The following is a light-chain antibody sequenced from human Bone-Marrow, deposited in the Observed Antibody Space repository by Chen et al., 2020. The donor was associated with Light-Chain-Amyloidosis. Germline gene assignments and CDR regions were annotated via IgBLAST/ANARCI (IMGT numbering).Light chain of an antibody. CDR3: QVWDRGSDRPV. CDR2: DDS. CDR1: NIGYTS. Sequence: SYVLTQPSSVSVAPGQTATLACGGNNIGYTSVHWYQQTPGQAPLLVVYDDSDRPSGIPGRLSGSNSGNTATLTSSRVEAGYEADYYCQVWDRGSDRPVFGGGTKLTVL. V-gene: IGLV3-21*02. J-gene: IGLJ3*02.